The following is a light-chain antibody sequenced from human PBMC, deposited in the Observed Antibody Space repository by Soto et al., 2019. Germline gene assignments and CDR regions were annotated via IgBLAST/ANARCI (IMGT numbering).Light chain of an antibody. V-gene: IGKV3-20*01. CDR1: QSVSSSY. CDR3: HQFGSSPQT. Sequence: EIVLTQSPGTLSLSPGERATLSCRASQSVSSSYLAWYQQKPGQAPRLLIYGPSSRATGIPERFSGSGSGTDFTLSISRLEPEDFAVYYCHQFGSSPQTFGLGTKVDNK. CDR2: GPS. J-gene: IGKJ1*01.